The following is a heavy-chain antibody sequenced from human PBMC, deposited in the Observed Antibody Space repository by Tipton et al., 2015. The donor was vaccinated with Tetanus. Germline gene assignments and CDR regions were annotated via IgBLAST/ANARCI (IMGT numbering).Heavy chain of an antibody. CDR3: ARVACSSTSCYSHYFDY. J-gene: IGHJ4*02. D-gene: IGHD2-2*01. CDR2: VFRSGSA. V-gene: IGHV4-30-2*01. CDR1: GGSVRGGSYY. Sequence: TLSLTCTVSGGSVRGGSYYWNWIRQPPGKGLEWIGYVFRSGSADYNPSLKSRVNISLDRSENQISLMLTSVTAADTAVYYCARVACSSTSCYSHYFDYWGPGSLVTVSS.